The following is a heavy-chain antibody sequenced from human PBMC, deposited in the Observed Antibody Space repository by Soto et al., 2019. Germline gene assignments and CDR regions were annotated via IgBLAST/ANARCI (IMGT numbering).Heavy chain of an antibody. CDR1: GFTFSSYG. D-gene: IGHD6-13*01. V-gene: IGHV3-30*18. J-gene: IGHJ3*02. CDR2: ISYDGSNK. Sequence: GGSLRLSCAASGFTFSSYGMHWVRQAPGKGLEWVAVISYDGSNKYYADSVKGRFTISRDNSKNTRYLQMNSLRAEDTAVYYCAKDRGTTFGIAAAGAGAFDIWGQGTMVTVSS. CDR3: AKDRGTTFGIAAAGAGAFDI.